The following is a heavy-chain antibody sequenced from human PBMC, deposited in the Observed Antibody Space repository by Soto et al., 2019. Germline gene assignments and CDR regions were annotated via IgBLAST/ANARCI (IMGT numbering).Heavy chain of an antibody. CDR1: GGSVSGNVY. V-gene: IGHV4-61*01. CDR3: ARRPLSSYYFDY. D-gene: IGHD3-10*01. CDR2: IYYRGST. J-gene: IGHJ4*02. Sequence: SETLSLTCTVSGGSVSGNVYWSWIRQPPGKGLEWIACIYYRGSTNYNPSLKSRVTISVDTSKNQFSLKLSSVTAADTAVYYCARRPLSSYYFDYWGQGTLVTVSS.